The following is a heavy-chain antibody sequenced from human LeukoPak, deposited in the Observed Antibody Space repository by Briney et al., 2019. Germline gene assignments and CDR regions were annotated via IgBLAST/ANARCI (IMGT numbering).Heavy chain of an antibody. CDR3: ARGGPILTYSGSYYPKNFDY. CDR1: GGTFSSYA. CDR2: IIPIFGTA. J-gene: IGHJ4*02. D-gene: IGHD1-26*01. V-gene: IGHV1-69*05. Sequence: SVKVSCKASGGTFSSYAISWVRQAPGQGLEWMGGIIPIFGTANYAQKFQGRVTITTDESTSTAYMELSSLRSEDTAVYYCARGGPILTYSGSYYPKNFDYWGQGTLVTVSS.